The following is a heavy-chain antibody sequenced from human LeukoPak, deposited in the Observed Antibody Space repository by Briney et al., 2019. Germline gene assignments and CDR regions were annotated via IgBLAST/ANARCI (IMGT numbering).Heavy chain of an antibody. CDR1: GFTLSSYA. V-gene: IGHV3-23*01. D-gene: IGHD6-19*01. Sequence: GGSLRLSCAASGFTLSSYAMSWVRQAPGKGLEWVSAISGSGGSTYYADSVKGRFTISRDNSKNTLYVQMNSLRAEDTAVYYCAKAVGYSSGWPRFDYWGQGTQVTVSS. CDR2: ISGSGGST. J-gene: IGHJ4*02. CDR3: AKAVGYSSGWPRFDY.